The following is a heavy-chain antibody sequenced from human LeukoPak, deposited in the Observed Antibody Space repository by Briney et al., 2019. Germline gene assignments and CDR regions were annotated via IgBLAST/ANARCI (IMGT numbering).Heavy chain of an antibody. CDR2: INHSGST. D-gene: IGHD3-22*01. CDR3: AKVNHYYDSSGLFDY. CDR1: GGSFSGYY. J-gene: IGHJ4*02. V-gene: IGHV4-34*01. Sequence: SETLSLTCAVYGGSFSGYYWSWIRQPPGKGLEWIGEINHSGSTNYNPSLKSRVTISVDTSKNQFSLKLSSVTAADTAVYYCAKVNHYYDSSGLFDYWGQGTLVTVSS.